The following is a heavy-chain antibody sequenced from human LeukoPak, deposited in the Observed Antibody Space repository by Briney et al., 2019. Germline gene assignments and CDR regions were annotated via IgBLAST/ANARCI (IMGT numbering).Heavy chain of an antibody. J-gene: IGHJ4*02. CDR2: ISSSSSYI. CDR1: GFTFSSYE. Sequence: GGSLRLSCAASGFTFSSYEMNWVRQAPGKGLEWVSSISSSSSYIYYADSVKGRFTISRDNAKNSLYLQMNSLRAEDTAVYYCARVITISSTEYFDYWGQGTLVTVSS. CDR3: ARVITISSTEYFDY. V-gene: IGHV3-21*01. D-gene: IGHD3-9*01.